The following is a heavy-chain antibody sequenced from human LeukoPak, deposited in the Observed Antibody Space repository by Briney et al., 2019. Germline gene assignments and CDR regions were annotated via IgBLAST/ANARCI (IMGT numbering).Heavy chain of an antibody. J-gene: IGHJ5*02. Sequence: ASVKVSCKASGYTFTSFGISWVRQAPGQGLEWMGWISAYNANTNFAQNLQGRVTMTTDTSTSTAYMELRSLRSDDTAVYYCARAYGDYNWFDPWGQGTLVTVSS. V-gene: IGHV1-18*01. CDR3: ARAYGDYNWFDP. D-gene: IGHD4-17*01. CDR2: ISAYNANT. CDR1: GYTFTSFG.